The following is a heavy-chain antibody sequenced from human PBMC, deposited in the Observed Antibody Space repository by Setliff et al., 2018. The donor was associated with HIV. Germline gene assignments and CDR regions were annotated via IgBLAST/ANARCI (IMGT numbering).Heavy chain of an antibody. D-gene: IGHD3-9*01. J-gene: IGHJ6*03. CDR3: ARHPRHYNILTGYRYYYMDV. CDR2: INTSGTT. Sequence: SETLSLTCAVSSASISNYHWSWIRQTPGKGLEWIGSINTSGTTNYNPSLESRVTTSMDTSKNQFSLKLTSVTAADTAVYYCARHPRHYNILTGYRYYYMDVWGKGTTVTVS. CDR1: SASISNYH. V-gene: IGHV4-4*08.